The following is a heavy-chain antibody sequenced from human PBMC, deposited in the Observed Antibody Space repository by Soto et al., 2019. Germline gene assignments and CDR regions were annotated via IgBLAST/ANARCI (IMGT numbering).Heavy chain of an antibody. Sequence: GGSLRLSCAASGFTFSDYYMSWIRQAPGKGLEWVSYISSSSSYTNYADSVKGRFTISRDNAKNSLYLQMNSLRAEDTAVYYCARDRSLYYDFWSGSRSKFDPWGQGTLVTVSS. CDR3: ARDRSLYYDFWSGSRSKFDP. V-gene: IGHV3-11*06. J-gene: IGHJ5*02. D-gene: IGHD3-3*01. CDR1: GFTFSDYY. CDR2: ISSSSSYT.